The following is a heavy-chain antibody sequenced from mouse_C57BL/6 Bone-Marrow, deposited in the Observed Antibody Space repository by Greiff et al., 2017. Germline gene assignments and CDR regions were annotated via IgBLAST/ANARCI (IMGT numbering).Heavy chain of an antibody. D-gene: IGHD1-1*01. CDR1: GYTFTSYG. Sequence: QVQLLQSGAELARPGASVTLSCKASGYTFTSYGISWVKQRTGQGLEWIGEIYPRSGNTYYNEKFTGKATLTAAKSSSTAYMELRSLTSEDSAVYFCVYYYGSALFADWGQGTLVTVSA. V-gene: IGHV1-81*01. J-gene: IGHJ3*01. CDR2: IYPRSGNT. CDR3: VYYYGSALFAD.